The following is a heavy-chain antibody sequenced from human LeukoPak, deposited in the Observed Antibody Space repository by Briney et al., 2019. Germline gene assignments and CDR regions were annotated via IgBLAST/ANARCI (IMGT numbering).Heavy chain of an antibody. Sequence: GESLKISCKGSGYSFTSYWIGWVRQMPGKGLEWMGIIYPGDSDTRYSPSFQGQVTISADKSISTAYLQWSSRKASDTAMYYCARHCSSTSCYAGFDYWGQGTLVTVSS. CDR2: IYPGDSDT. D-gene: IGHD2-2*01. V-gene: IGHV5-51*01. J-gene: IGHJ4*02. CDR1: GYSFTSYW. CDR3: ARHCSSTSCYAGFDY.